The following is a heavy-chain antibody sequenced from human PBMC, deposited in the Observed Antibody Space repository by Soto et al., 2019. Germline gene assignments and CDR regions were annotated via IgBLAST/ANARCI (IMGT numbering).Heavy chain of an antibody. CDR2: ISSSGSTI. V-gene: IGHV3-11*01. D-gene: IGHD2-15*01. J-gene: IGHJ3*02. Sequence: GGSLRLSCAASGFTFSDYYMSWIRQAPGKGLEWVSYISSSGSTIYYADSVKGRFTISRDNAKNSLYLQMNSLRAEDTAVYYCARSRYCSGGSCYEYAFDIWGQGTMVTVSS. CDR1: GFTFSDYY. CDR3: ARSRYCSGGSCYEYAFDI.